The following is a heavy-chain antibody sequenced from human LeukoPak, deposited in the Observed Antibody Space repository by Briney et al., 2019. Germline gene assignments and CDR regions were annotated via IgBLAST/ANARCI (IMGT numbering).Heavy chain of an antibody. D-gene: IGHD3-16*01. V-gene: IGHV1-18*01. Sequence: GASVKVSCKASGYTFTDYGINWVRQAPGQGPEWMGWISTLYGNKNFAQKFQGRVTMTSDTSTSTAYLELRSLRSDDTAVYYCARVPPLRYYFDHWGQGTLVTVSS. J-gene: IGHJ4*02. CDR2: ISTLYGNK. CDR1: GYTFTDYG. CDR3: ARVPPLRYYFDH.